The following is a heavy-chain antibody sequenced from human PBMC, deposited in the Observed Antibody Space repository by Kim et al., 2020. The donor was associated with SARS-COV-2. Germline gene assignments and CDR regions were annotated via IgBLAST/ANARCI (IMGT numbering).Heavy chain of an antibody. CDR2: LSYSRRT. J-gene: IGHJ4*01. D-gene: IGHD3-10*01. V-gene: IGHV4-39*01. CDR3: ACLDAVTGSYTAYYFD. CDR1: GASIGNNGYF. Sequence: SETLSLTCTVSGASIGNNGYFWTWIRQPPGKGLEWIVSLSYSRRTYYNPSLQRRVPAYLATNKTQFSLRLTSVTAAATAVYHSACLDAVTGSYTAYYFD.